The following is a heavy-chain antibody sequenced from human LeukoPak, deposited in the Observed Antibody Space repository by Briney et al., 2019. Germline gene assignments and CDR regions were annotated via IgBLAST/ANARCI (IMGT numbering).Heavy chain of an antibody. CDR1: GFTFSSYT. V-gene: IGHV3-48*02. Sequence: GGSLRLSCAASGFTFSSYTMNWVRQAPGKGLEWVSFISTTGSTIHYGDSLRGRFTISRDNAKNSLSLQMNSLRDEDTAVYYCARGCIGGSCWSRNWFDPWGKGTLVSVSS. J-gene: IGHJ5*02. CDR2: ISTTGSTI. CDR3: ARGCIGGSCWSRNWFDP. D-gene: IGHD2-15*01.